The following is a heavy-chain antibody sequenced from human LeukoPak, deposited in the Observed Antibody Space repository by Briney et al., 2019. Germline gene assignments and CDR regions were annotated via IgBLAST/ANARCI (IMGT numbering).Heavy chain of an antibody. CDR3: AKSGLNRFDY. V-gene: IGHV3-30*02. D-gene: IGHD2-15*01. Sequence: PGGSLRLSCAASGFTFSTYGMHWVRQAPGKGLEWVAFIRYDGSNTYYADSVKGRFTISRDNSENTLYLQMNSLRGEDTAVYYCAKSGLNRFDYWGQGTLVTVSS. CDR2: IRYDGSNT. CDR1: GFTFSTYG. J-gene: IGHJ4*02.